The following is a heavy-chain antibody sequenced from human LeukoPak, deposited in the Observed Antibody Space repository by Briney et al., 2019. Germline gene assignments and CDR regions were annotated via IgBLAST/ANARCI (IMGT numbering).Heavy chain of an antibody. CDR3: ARDPPSGYDSPGD. CDR2: IYSGGNT. CDR1: GFTVSSNY. V-gene: IGHV3-53*01. D-gene: IGHD3-22*01. Sequence: GGSLRLSCAASGFTVSSNYMSWVRQAPGKGLEWVSVIYSGGNTYYADSVKGRFTISRDNSKNTLYLQMNSLRAEDTAVYYCARDPPSGYDSPGDWGQGTLVTVSS. J-gene: IGHJ4*02.